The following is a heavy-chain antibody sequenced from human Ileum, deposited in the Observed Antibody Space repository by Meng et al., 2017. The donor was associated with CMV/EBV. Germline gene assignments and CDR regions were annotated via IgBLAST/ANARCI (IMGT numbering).Heavy chain of an antibody. Sequence: QGQLGESGAQVKNAGASVKVSCKASGYTFTISDVNWVRQATGQGLEWMGWMSPNTGNTGYAHKFKGRVTMTRNTSISTAYMELSSLRSEDTAVYYCARGWVLETWGQGTLVTVSS. V-gene: IGHV1-8*01. CDR2: MSPNTGNT. CDR3: ARGWVLET. J-gene: IGHJ5*02. CDR1: GYTFTISD. D-gene: IGHD1-26*01.